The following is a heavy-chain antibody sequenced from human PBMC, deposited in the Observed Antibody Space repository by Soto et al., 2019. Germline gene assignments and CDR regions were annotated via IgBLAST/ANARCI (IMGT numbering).Heavy chain of an antibody. CDR2: IYYSGST. CDR3: ARVTDSSGYYYGYDAFDI. D-gene: IGHD3-22*01. Sequence: PSDTLSLTCTLAGRSISSSSSYWVSIRQPLGKGLEWIGSIYYSGSTYYNPSLKSRVTLSVDTSKNQFSLKLSSVTAADSVVYYCARVTDSSGYYYGYDAFDIWGQGTMVS. CDR1: GRSISSSSSY. V-gene: IGHV4-39*01. J-gene: IGHJ3*02.